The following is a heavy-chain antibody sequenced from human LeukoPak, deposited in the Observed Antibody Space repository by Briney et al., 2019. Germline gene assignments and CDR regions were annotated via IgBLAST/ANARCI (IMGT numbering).Heavy chain of an antibody. Sequence: HPGGSLRLSCAASGFAFSSYAMSWVRQAPGKELEWVSAISGSGGSTYYADSVKGRFTISRDNSKNTLYLQMNSLRAEDTALYYCAKKADSSCYSPIDCGGQGTLVTVSS. V-gene: IGHV3-23*01. J-gene: IGHJ4*02. CDR3: AKKADSSCYSPIDC. D-gene: IGHD2-2*01. CDR1: GFAFSSYA. CDR2: ISGSGGST.